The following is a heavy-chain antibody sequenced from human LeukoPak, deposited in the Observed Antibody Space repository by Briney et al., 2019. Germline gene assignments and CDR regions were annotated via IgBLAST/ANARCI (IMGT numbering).Heavy chain of an antibody. CDR2: INHSGST. V-gene: IGHV4-34*01. CDR3: ASTPYGSGSYYNAVDY. CDR1: GGSFSGYY. Sequence: SETLSLTCAVYGGSFSGYYWSWIRQPPGKGLEWIGEINHSGSTNCNPSLKSRVTISVDTSKNQFPLKLSSVTAADTAVYYCASTPYGSGSYYNAVDYWGQGTLVTVSS. D-gene: IGHD3-10*01. J-gene: IGHJ4*02.